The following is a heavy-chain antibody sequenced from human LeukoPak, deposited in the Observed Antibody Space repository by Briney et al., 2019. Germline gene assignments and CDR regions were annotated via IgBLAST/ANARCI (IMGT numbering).Heavy chain of an antibody. J-gene: IGHJ4*02. CDR1: GFTFSSYA. CDR2: ISGSGYST. CDR3: AKKISAPYDSSESYFLFDY. D-gene: IGHD3-22*01. V-gene: IGHV3-23*01. Sequence: GGSLRLSCAASGFTFSSYAMTWVRQAPGKGLEWVSGISGSGYSTYYADSVRGRFTISRDNSKDTLYLQMNSLRAEDTALYYCAKKISAPYDSSESYFLFDYWGQGTLVTVSS.